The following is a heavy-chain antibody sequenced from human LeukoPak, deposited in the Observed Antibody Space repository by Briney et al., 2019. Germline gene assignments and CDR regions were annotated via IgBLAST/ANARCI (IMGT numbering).Heavy chain of an antibody. CDR3: ARDCGGDCFSNDAFDL. V-gene: IGHV3-20*04. J-gene: IGHJ3*01. D-gene: IGHD2-21*02. Sequence: GGSLRLSCAASGFTFDDYGMSWVRQAPGKGLEWVSGINSNGGSTGYADSVKGRFTISRDNAKNSLYLQMNSLRAEDTALYYCARDCGGDCFSNDAFDLWGQGTMVTVSS. CDR1: GFTFDDYG. CDR2: INSNGGST.